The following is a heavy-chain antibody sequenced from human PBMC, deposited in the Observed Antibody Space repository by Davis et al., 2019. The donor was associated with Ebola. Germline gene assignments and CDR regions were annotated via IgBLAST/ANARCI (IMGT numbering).Heavy chain of an antibody. J-gene: IGHJ6*02. D-gene: IGHD3-9*01. CDR2: IIPIFGTA. CDR3: ARVERYFDWLLTPGYYGMDV. Sequence: SVKVSCKASGGTFSSYAIHWVRQAPGQGLEWMGGIIPIFGTANYAQKFQGRVTITADKSTSTAYMELSSLRSEDTAVYYCARVERYFDWLLTPGYYGMDVWGQGTTVTVSS. CDR1: GGTFSSYA. V-gene: IGHV1-69*06.